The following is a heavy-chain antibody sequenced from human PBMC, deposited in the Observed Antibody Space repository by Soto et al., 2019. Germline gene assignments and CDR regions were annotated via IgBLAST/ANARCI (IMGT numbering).Heavy chain of an antibody. Sequence: GGSLRLSCTVSGFTVSSNYMNWVRQAPGKGLEWVSVIFPDGSTYYTDSVRDRFTISRDNSKNTVYLQMNSLRAEDTAVYVCARRALPHACVDDWGQRTLVTVSS. V-gene: IGHV3-66*01. D-gene: IGHD2-15*01. J-gene: IGHJ4*02. CDR2: IFPDGST. CDR1: GFTVSSNY. CDR3: ARRALPHACVDD.